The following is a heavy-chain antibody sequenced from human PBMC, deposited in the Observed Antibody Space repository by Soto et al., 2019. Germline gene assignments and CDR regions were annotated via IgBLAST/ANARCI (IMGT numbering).Heavy chain of an antibody. J-gene: IGHJ6*02. CDR3: AVGYWNGGSCVGYYYGIDV. D-gene: IGHD2-15*01. CDR1: GGTFSSYA. Sequence: QVQLVQSGAEVKKPGSSVKVSCKASGGTFSSYAFSWVRQAPGQRLEWMGGIVPLFSTPNYAQKFQGRVTITADESTTTSYMGLRSLRSEETALYYCAVGYWNGGSCVGYYYGIDVWGQRTTVIVCS. V-gene: IGHV1-69*01. CDR2: IVPLFSTP.